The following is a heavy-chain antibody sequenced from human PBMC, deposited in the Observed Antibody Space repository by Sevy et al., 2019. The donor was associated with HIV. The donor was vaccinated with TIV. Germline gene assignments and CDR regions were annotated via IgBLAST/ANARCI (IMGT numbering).Heavy chain of an antibody. CDR3: ARESGRLYYGIDF. J-gene: IGHJ6*02. V-gene: IGHV3-11*01. D-gene: IGHD3-10*01. CDR1: GFTFSDYY. CDR2: ISSSGSSI. Sequence: GGSLRLSCAASGFTFSDYYMSWIRQAPGKGLEWVSYISSSGSSIYYADSVKGRFTISRDNAKNLLYLQMNSLRAEDTAVYYCARESGRLYYGIDFWGQGTTVTVSS.